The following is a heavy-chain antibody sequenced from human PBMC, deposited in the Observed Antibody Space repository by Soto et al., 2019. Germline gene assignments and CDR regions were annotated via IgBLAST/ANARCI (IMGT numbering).Heavy chain of an antibody. Sequence: SETLSLTCTVSGGSITGYYWSWIRQPPGKGPEWIGNIHYSGSTNYNPSLKSRVTISVDTSKNQLSLRLSSVTAAETAVYYCARHSYYSNPLRFDPWGQGTLVTVSS. CDR2: IHYSGST. V-gene: IGHV4-59*08. CDR3: ARHSYYSNPLRFDP. D-gene: IGHD4-4*01. CDR1: GGSITGYY. J-gene: IGHJ5*02.